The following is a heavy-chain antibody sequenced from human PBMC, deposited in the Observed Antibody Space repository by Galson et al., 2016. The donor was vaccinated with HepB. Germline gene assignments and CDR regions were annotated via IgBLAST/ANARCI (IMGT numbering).Heavy chain of an antibody. CDR1: GYSFTHRY. CDR2: ITPFNGNT. D-gene: IGHD2-2*03. CDR3: ARSLVDIAVGPADLYVLRLHQGPIGLPPGTLLQEHL. V-gene: IGHV1-45*02. J-gene: IGHJ6*01. Sequence: SVKVSCKASGYSFTHRYLHWVRQAPGQALEWMGWITPFNGNTNHAQKFQDRVTITRDRSMSIAYMELSSLRSEDTAMYCSARSLVDIAVGPADLYVLRLHQGPIGLPPGTLLQEHLWG.